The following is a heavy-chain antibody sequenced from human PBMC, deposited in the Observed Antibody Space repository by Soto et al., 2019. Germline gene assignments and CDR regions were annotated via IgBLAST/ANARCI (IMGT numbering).Heavy chain of an antibody. CDR2: MYYGGNT. V-gene: IGHV4-59*01. CDR3: AKVFGEVGSNIDY. CDR1: GDSITKYY. Sequence: SETLSLTCTVSGDSITKYYWSWIRQPPGKGLEWIGYMYYGGNTNYNPSLKSRVTISLDTSKRQFSLKLSSVTAADTAVYYCAKVFGEVGSNIDYWGQGTLVTVSS. J-gene: IGHJ4*02. D-gene: IGHD1-26*01.